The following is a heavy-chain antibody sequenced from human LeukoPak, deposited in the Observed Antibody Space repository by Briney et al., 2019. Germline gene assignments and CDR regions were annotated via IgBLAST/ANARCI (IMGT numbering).Heavy chain of an antibody. CDR1: GGTFSSYA. D-gene: IGHD3-22*01. Sequence: SVKVSCKASGGTFSSYAISWVRQAPGQGLEWMGRIIPILGIANYAQKFQGRVTITADKSTSTAYVELSSLRSEDTAVYYCVRSFRGEDYYDSSGYYYDYYYGMDVWGQGTMVTVSS. V-gene: IGHV1-69*04. CDR3: VRSFRGEDYYDSSGYYYDYYYGMDV. CDR2: IIPILGIA. J-gene: IGHJ6*02.